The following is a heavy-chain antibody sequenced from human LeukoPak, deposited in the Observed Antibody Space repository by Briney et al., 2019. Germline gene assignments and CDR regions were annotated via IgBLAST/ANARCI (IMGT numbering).Heavy chain of an antibody. V-gene: IGHV1-2*02. CDR2: INPNSGGT. CDR1: GYTFTGYY. D-gene: IGHD6-13*01. J-gene: IGHJ4*02. Sequence: ASVKVSCKASGYTFTGYYMHWVRQAPGQGLEWMGWINPNSGGTNYAQKFQGRVTMTRDTSISTAYMELSRLRSDDTAVYYCARLAAAGIYYFDYWGQGTLVTVSS. CDR3: ARLAAAGIYYFDY.